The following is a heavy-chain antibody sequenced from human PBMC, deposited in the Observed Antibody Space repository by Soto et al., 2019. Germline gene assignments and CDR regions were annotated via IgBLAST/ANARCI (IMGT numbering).Heavy chain of an antibody. J-gene: IGHJ6*02. CDR3: ARDLGHFWSGYNYYYSGMDV. D-gene: IGHD3-3*02. CDR1: GGSISSSNW. V-gene: IGHV4-4*02. Sequence: SETLSLTCAVSGGSISSSNWWGWVRQPPGKGLEWIGEIYHSGSTNYNPSLKSRVTISVDKSKNQFSLKLSSVTAADTAVYYCARDLGHFWSGYNYYYSGMDVWGQGTTVTVSS. CDR2: IYHSGST.